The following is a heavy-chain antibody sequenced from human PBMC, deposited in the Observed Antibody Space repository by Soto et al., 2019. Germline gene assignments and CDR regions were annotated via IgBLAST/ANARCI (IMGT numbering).Heavy chain of an antibody. J-gene: IGHJ4*02. CDR3: TRGYDSGSYSPTF. V-gene: IGHV3-21*01. Sequence: EVQLVKSGGGLVKPGGSLRLSCAGSGFAFSHYSMIWVRQATGKGLEWVSSISGSSNSIYYADSVKGRFAVSRDNAKNSLYLQMDSLRAEDTAVYYCTRGYDSGSYSPTFWGQGALVTVSS. D-gene: IGHD3-10*01. CDR2: ISGSSNSI. CDR1: GFAFSHYS.